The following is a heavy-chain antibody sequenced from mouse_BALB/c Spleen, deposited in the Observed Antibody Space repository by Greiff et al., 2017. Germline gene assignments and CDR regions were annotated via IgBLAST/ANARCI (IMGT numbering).Heavy chain of an antibody. J-gene: IGHJ4*01. CDR3: AREGLTGYAMDY. Sequence: QQSHGKNLEWIGLINPYNGGTSYNQKFKGKATLTVDKSSSTAYMELLSLTSEDSAVYYCAREGLTGYAMDYWGQGTSVTVSS. D-gene: IGHD4-1*01. V-gene: IGHV1-26*01. CDR2: INPYNGGT.